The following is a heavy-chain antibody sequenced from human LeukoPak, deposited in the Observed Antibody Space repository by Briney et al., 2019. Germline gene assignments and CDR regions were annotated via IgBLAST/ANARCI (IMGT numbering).Heavy chain of an antibody. Sequence: GGSLRLSCSASGFTFSTYAMHWVRQAPGKGLEYVSAISGDGGSTYYADSVKGRFTISRDNSKNTLYLQMSSLRAEDTAVDYCVKGYSSGWYTYFQHWGQGTLVTVSS. V-gene: IGHV3-64D*06. CDR1: GFTFSTYA. CDR2: ISGDGGST. J-gene: IGHJ1*01. D-gene: IGHD6-19*01. CDR3: VKGYSSGWYTYFQH.